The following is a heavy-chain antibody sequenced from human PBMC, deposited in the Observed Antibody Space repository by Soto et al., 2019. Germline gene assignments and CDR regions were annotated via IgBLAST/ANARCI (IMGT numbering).Heavy chain of an antibody. CDR3: ARRYGSSFDY. Sequence: PSETLSLTCTVSGGSISSYYWSWIRQPPGKGLEWIGYIYYSGSTNYNPSLKSRVTISVDTSKNQFSLKLSSVTAADTAVYYCARRYGSSFDYWGQGTLVTVSS. J-gene: IGHJ4*02. D-gene: IGHD6-13*01. V-gene: IGHV4-59*08. CDR1: GGSISSYY. CDR2: IYYSGST.